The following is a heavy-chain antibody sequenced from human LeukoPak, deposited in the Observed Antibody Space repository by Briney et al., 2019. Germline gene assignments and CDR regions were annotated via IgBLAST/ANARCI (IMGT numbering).Heavy chain of an antibody. Sequence: PGGSLRLSCAASGFTFSSYGMHWVRQAPGKGLEWVAVIWYDGSNKYYADSVKGRFTISRDNSKNTLYLQMNSLRAEDTAVYYCARSSSGWYLVPDYWGQGTLVTVSS. V-gene: IGHV3-33*08. CDR2: IWYDGSNK. CDR1: GFTFSSYG. J-gene: IGHJ4*02. D-gene: IGHD6-19*01. CDR3: ARSSSGWYLVPDY.